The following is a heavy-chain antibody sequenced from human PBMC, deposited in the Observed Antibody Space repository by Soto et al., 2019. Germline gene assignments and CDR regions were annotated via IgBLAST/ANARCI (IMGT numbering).Heavy chain of an antibody. J-gene: IGHJ6*03. V-gene: IGHV1-69*02. CDR1: GGTFSSYT. D-gene: IGHD2-15*01. Sequence: SVKVSCKASGGTFSSYTISWVRQAPGQGLEWMGRIIPILGIANYAQKFQGRVTITADKSTSTAYMELSSLRSEDTAVFYCASLGEKVAGKRDYYYMDVWGKGTTVTVSS. CDR3: ASLGEKVAGKRDYYYMDV. CDR2: IIPILGIA.